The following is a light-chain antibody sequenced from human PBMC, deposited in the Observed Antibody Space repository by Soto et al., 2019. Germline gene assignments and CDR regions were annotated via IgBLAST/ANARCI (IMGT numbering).Light chain of an antibody. J-gene: IGKJ1*01. CDR1: QSISSW. CDR3: QQYNSYPWT. CDR2: DAS. V-gene: IGKV1-5*01. Sequence: DIQMTHSPSSLSASVVDIVSITCRASQSISSWLAWYQQKPGKAPKLLIYDASTLESGVSSRFSGSGSGTEFTLTINSLQPDDFATYYCQQYNSYPWTFGQGTKVDIK.